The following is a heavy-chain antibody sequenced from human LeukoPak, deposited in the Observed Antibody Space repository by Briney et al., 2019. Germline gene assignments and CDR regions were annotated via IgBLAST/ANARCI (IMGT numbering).Heavy chain of an antibody. V-gene: IGHV4-59*12. D-gene: IGHD3-3*01. J-gene: IGHJ4*02. CDR2: IYYSGST. CDR3: AKGNDFWTN. CDR1: GGSISSYY. Sequence: PSETLSLTCTVSGGSISSYYWSWIRQPPGKGLEWIGYIYYSGSTNYNPSLKSRVTISVDTSKNQFSLKLSSVTAADTAVYYCAKGNDFWTNWGQGTLVTVSS.